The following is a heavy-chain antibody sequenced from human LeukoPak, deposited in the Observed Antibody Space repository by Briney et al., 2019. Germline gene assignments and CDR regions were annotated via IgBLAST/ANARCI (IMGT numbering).Heavy chain of an antibody. CDR1: GGSVTSYY. D-gene: IGHD6-19*01. Sequence: SETLSLTCTVSGGSVTSYYWSWIRQSPGKGLEWIGYMYYTGSTSYNPSLQSRVTISVDTSKNQFSLRLRPLTAADTAVYYCARCSSGYWFDPWGQGTLVTVSS. J-gene: IGHJ5*02. CDR2: MYYTGST. CDR3: ARCSSGYWFDP. V-gene: IGHV4-59*02.